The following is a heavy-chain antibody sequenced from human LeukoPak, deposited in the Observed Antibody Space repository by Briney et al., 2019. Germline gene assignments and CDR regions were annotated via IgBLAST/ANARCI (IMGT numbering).Heavy chain of an antibody. CDR3: AKEGDYYGSGAIDY. D-gene: IGHD3-10*01. CDR1: GFTFSSYA. Sequence: QPGGSLRLSCAASGFTFSSYAMSWVRQAPGKGLEWVSAISGSGGSTYYADFVKGRFTISRDNSKNTLYLQMNSLRAEDTAVYYCAKEGDYYGSGAIDYWGQGTLVTVSS. V-gene: IGHV3-23*01. CDR2: ISGSGGST. J-gene: IGHJ4*02.